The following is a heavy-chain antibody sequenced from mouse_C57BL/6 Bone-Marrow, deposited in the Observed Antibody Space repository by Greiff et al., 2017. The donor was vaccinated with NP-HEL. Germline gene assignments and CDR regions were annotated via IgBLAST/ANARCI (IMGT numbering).Heavy chain of an antibody. CDR3: ARHVTTVVADFDY. D-gene: IGHD1-1*01. V-gene: IGHV5-12*01. J-gene: IGHJ2*01. CDR1: GFTFSDYY. Sequence: EVKLVESGGGLVQPGGSLKLSCAASGFTFSDYYMYWVRQTPEKRLEWVAYISNGGGSTYSPDTVKGRFTISRDNAKNTLYLQMSRLKSEDTAMYYCARHVTTVVADFDYWGQGTTLTVSS. CDR2: ISNGGGST.